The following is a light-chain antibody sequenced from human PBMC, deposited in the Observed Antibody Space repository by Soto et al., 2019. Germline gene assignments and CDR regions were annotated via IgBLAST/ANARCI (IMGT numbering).Light chain of an antibody. CDR2: GAS. V-gene: IGKV3-20*01. CDR1: QSVSSSY. J-gene: IGKJ1*01. Sequence: EFVLTQSPGTLSLSPGERATLSSRASQSVSSSYLARYQQKPGQAPRLLIYGASSRATGIPDRFSGSGSGTDFTLTISRLEPEDFAVYYCQQYGSSTWTFGQGTKVEIK. CDR3: QQYGSSTWT.